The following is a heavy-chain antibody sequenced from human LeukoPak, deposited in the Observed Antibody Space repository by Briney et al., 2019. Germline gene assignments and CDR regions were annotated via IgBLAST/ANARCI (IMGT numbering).Heavy chain of an antibody. J-gene: IGHJ6*02. CDR3: AREDYDFWSGSPFDYYGMDV. Sequence: SNKSYADSVKGRFTISRDNSKNTLHLQMNSLRAEDTAVYYCAREDYDFWSGSPFDYYGMDVWGQGTTVTVSS. CDR2: SNK. D-gene: IGHD3-3*01. V-gene: IGHV3-33*01.